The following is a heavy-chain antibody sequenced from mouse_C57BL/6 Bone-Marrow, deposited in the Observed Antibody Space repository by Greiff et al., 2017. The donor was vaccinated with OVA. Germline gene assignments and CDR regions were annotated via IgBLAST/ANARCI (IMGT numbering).Heavy chain of an antibody. CDR1: GYTFTDYY. D-gene: IGHD1-1*01. Sequence: VKLVESGPELVKPGASVKISCKASGYTFTDYYINWVKQRPGQGLEWIGWIFPGSGSTYYNEKFKGKATLTVDKSSSTAYMLLSSLTSEDSAVYFCARALYGSSYLDYWGQGTTLTVSS. J-gene: IGHJ2*01. V-gene: IGHV1-75*01. CDR2: IFPGSGST. CDR3: ARALYGSSYLDY.